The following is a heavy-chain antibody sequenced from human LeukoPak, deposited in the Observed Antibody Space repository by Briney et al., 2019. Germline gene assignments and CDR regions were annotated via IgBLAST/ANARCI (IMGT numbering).Heavy chain of an antibody. V-gene: IGHV1-46*01. CDR3: ARVVHRGTIYYYYYMDV. Sequence: ASVKVSCKASGYTFTSYYMHWVRQAPGQGLEWMGIINPSGGSTSYAQKFQGRVTITADKSTSTAYMELSSLRSEDTAVYYCARVVHRGTIYYYYYMDVWGKGTTVTVSS. J-gene: IGHJ6*03. CDR2: INPSGGST. D-gene: IGHD1-1*01. CDR1: GYTFTSYY.